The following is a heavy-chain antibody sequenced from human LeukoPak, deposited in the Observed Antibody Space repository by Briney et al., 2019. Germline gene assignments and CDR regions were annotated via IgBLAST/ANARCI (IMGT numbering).Heavy chain of an antibody. CDR2: INHSGST. Sequence: PSETLSLTCAVYGGSFSGYYWSWLRQPPGKGLEWIGEINHSGSTNYNPSLKSRVTISVDTSKNQFSLKLSSVTAADTAVYYCARDDFWSGYSNYRYWGQGTLVTVSS. J-gene: IGHJ1*01. CDR1: GGSFSGYY. CDR3: ARDDFWSGYSNYRY. V-gene: IGHV4-34*01. D-gene: IGHD3-3*01.